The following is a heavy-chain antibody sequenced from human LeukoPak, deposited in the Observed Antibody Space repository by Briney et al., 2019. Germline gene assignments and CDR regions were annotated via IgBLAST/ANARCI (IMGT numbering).Heavy chain of an antibody. V-gene: IGHV3-11*04. CDR1: GFTFSDYY. D-gene: IGHD3-9*01. Sequence: PGGSLRLSCAASGFTFSDYYMTWIRQAPGQGLEWVSYISSSGSTVYYADSVKGRFTISRDNVKKSLYLQMNSLRAEDTAVYYCARVRYFDWLGPFDYWGQGTLVTVSS. CDR2: ISSSGSTV. J-gene: IGHJ4*02. CDR3: ARVRYFDWLGPFDY.